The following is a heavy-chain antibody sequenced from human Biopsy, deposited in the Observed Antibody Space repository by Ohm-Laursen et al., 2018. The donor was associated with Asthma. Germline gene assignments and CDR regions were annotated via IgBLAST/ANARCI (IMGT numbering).Heavy chain of an antibody. J-gene: IGHJ4*02. V-gene: IGHV4-59*01. Sequence: SQTLSLTCTVSPGSINDYYWNWIRQFPGKGLEWIGYVHSTGSTRFNPSLKSRLTISVDTPVDQVSLKLTSVTAADTAVYYCVRATSTWSQSGPHYFDHWGQGTLVTVSP. CDR3: VRATSTWSQSGPHYFDH. CDR2: VHSTGST. CDR1: PGSINDYY. D-gene: IGHD6-13*01.